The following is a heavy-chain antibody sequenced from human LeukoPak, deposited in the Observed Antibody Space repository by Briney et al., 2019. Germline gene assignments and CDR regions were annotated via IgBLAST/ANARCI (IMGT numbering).Heavy chain of an antibody. CDR2: ISSSSSTI. V-gene: IGHV3-48*01. CDR1: GFTFSSYS. CDR3: ARVGGAMVRGVFSNTYWYFDL. J-gene: IGHJ2*01. D-gene: IGHD3-10*01. Sequence: PGGSLRLSCSASGFTFSSYSMNWVHQAPGKGLEWVSYISSSSSTIYYADSVKGRFTMSRDNAKNSLYLQMNSLRAEDTAVYYCARVGGAMVRGVFSNTYWYFDLWGRGTLVTVSS.